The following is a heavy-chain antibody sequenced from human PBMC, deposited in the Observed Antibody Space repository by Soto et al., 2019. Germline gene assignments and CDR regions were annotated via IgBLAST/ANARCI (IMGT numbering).Heavy chain of an antibody. D-gene: IGHD5-18*01. CDR2: IKQDGSEK. Sequence: EVQLVESGGGLVQPGGSLRLSCAASGFTFSSYWMSWVRQAPGKGLEWVANIKQDGSEKYYVDSVKGRFTISRDNAKNSLYLQMNSLRAEDTAVYYCARGDSGGYSYGYYYMDVWGKGTTVTVSS. V-gene: IGHV3-7*01. CDR3: ARGDSGGYSYGYYYMDV. J-gene: IGHJ6*03. CDR1: GFTFSSYW.